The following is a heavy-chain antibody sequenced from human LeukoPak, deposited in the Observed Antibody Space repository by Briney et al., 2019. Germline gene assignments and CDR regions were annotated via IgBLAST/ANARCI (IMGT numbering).Heavy chain of an antibody. V-gene: IGHV3-66*01. CDR2: IYSGGST. CDR1: GFTVSSNY. D-gene: IGHD6-13*01. Sequence: GGSLRLFCAASGFTVSSNYMSWVRQAPGKGLEWVSLIYSGGSTYYADSVKGRFTISRDNSKNTLYLQMNSLRVEDTAVYYCARGGSSSLWVDYWGQGTLVTVSS. J-gene: IGHJ4*02. CDR3: ARGGSSSLWVDY.